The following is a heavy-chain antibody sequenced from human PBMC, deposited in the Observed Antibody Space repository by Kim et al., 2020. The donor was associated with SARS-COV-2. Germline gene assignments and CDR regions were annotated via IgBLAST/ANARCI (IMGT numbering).Heavy chain of an antibody. Sequence: SETLSLTCTVSGGSISSSSYYWGWIRQPPGKGLEWIGSIYYSGSTYYNPSLKSRVTISIDTSKNQFSLKLSSVTAADTAVYYCARRGGGLWLGELSDQYYYYGMDVWGQGTTVTVSS. J-gene: IGHJ6*02. CDR1: GGSISSSSYY. D-gene: IGHD3-10*01. V-gene: IGHV4-39*01. CDR2: IYYSGST. CDR3: ARRGGGLWLGELSDQYYYYGMDV.